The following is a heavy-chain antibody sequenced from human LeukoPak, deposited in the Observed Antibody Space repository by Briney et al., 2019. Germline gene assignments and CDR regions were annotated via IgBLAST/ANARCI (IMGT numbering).Heavy chain of an antibody. J-gene: IGHJ6*02. CDR2: ISSSSSYI. D-gene: IGHD6-13*01. CDR3: ASVSAISSWFYHGMDV. CDR1: GFTFRSYS. V-gene: IGHV3-21*01. Sequence: PGGSLRLSCAASGFTFRSYSMNWVRQAPGKGLEWVSFISSSSSYIYYAGSVKGRFTISRDNAKNSLYLQMNSPRAEDTAVYYCASVSAISSWFYHGMDVWGQGTTVTVSS.